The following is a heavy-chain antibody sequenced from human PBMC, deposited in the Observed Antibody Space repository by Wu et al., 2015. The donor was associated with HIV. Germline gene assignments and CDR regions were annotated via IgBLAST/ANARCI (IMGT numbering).Heavy chain of an antibody. CDR1: GYTFTSYG. CDR2: ISAYNGNT. J-gene: IGHJ3*02. Sequence: VQLVQSGAEVKKPGASVKVSCKASGYTFTSYGISWVRQAPGQGLEWMGWISAYNGNTNYAQKLQGRVTMTTDTSTSTAYMELRSLRSDDTAVYYCARDSPIIYSSSWYDAFDIWGQGTMVTVSS. V-gene: IGHV1-18*01. CDR3: ARDSPIIYSSSWYDAFDI. D-gene: IGHD6-13*01.